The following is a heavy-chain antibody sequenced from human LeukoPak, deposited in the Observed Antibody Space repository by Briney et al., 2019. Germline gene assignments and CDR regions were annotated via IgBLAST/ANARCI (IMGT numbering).Heavy chain of an antibody. CDR3: ARRPWGYYYYGMDV. CDR1: GYTFTSYD. V-gene: IGHV1-8*01. CDR2: MNPNSGNT. J-gene: IGHJ6*02. D-gene: IGHD3-16*01. Sequence: ASVKVSCKASGYTFTSYDINWVRQATGQGLEWMGWMNPNSGNTGYAQKFQGRVTMTRNTSISTAYMELSSLRSEDTAVYYCARRPWGYYYYGMDVWGQGTTVTVSS.